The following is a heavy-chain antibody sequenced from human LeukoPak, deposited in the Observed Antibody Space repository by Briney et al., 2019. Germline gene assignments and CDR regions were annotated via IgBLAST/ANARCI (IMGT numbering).Heavy chain of an antibody. CDR2: IGTAGDT. CDR3: AKTHKYYYGSGAHSPVDY. J-gene: IGHJ4*02. CDR1: GFTFSSYD. V-gene: IGHV3-13*01. D-gene: IGHD3-10*01. Sequence: GGSLRLSCAASGFTFSSYDMHWVRQATGKGLEWVSAIGTAGDTYYPGSVKGRFTISRDNSKNTLYLQMNSLRAEDTAVYYCAKTHKYYYGSGAHSPVDYWGQGTLVTVSS.